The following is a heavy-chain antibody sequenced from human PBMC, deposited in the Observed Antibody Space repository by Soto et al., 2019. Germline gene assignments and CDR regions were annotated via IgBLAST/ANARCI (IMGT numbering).Heavy chain of an antibody. D-gene: IGHD6-19*01. Sequence: GESLKISCKGSGYSFTSYWISWVRQMPGKGLEWMGRIDPSDSYTNYSPSFQGHVTISADKSISTAYLQWSSLQASDTAMHYCARHRSYSSGWIDYYYGMDVWGQGTTVTVSS. CDR1: GYSFTSYW. V-gene: IGHV5-10-1*01. CDR2: IDPSDSYT. J-gene: IGHJ6*02. CDR3: ARHRSYSSGWIDYYYGMDV.